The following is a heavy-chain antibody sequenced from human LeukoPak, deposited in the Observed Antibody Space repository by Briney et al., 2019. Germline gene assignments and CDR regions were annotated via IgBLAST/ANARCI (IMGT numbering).Heavy chain of an antibody. CDR3: AREDSHYCSSTSCSSFDY. D-gene: IGHD2-2*01. V-gene: IGHV1-69*05. CDR2: IIPIFGTP. J-gene: IGHJ4*02. Sequence: ASVKVSCKASGGTFSSYAISWVRQAPGQGLEWMGGIIPIFGTPNYAQKFQGRVTMTRDMSTSTVYMELSSLRSEDTAVYYCAREDSHYCSSTSCSSFDYWGQGTLVTVSS. CDR1: GGTFSSYA.